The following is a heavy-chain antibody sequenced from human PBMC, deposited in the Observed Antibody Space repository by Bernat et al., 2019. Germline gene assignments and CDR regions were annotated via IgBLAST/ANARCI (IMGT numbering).Heavy chain of an antibody. CDR1: GFTFSNAW. D-gene: IGHD3-9*01. Sequence: EVQLVESGGGLVKPGGSLRLSCAASGFTFSNAWMSWVRQAPGKGLEWVGRIKSKTDGGTTDYAAPVKGRFTISRDDSKNTLYLQMNSLKTEDTAVYYCTTDITVFPRYYYYYYYYMDVWGKGTTVTVSS. CDR3: TTDITVFPRYYYYYYYYMDV. J-gene: IGHJ6*03. V-gene: IGHV3-15*01. CDR2: IKSKTDGGTT.